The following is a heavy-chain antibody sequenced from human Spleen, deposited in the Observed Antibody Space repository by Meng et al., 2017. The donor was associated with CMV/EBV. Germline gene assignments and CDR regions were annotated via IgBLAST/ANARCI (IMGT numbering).Heavy chain of an antibody. CDR3: ATALADFWSGYYTFDI. Sequence: SEILSLTCTVSGASVSSFYWSWIRQPPGKGLEWIGYIYNTGTSNSNPSLNSRVTISLDTSKNQFSLKLRSVTAADTAVYYCATALADFWSGYYTFDIWGQGTMVTVSS. V-gene: IGHV4-59*02. D-gene: IGHD3-3*01. CDR2: IYNTGTS. CDR1: GASVSSFY. J-gene: IGHJ3*02.